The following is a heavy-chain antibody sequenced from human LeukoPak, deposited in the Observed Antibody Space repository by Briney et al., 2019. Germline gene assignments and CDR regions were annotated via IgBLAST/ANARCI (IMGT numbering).Heavy chain of an antibody. Sequence: PSETLSLTCTVCGGSVSSYHWSWIRQPPRKGLEWIGYIDTSGTTNYSPSLKSRVIISVDTSKNQFSLKLSSATAADTAVYYCGGIVTAGTVDYWGQGILVTVSS. CDR1: GGSVSSYH. J-gene: IGHJ4*02. V-gene: IGHV4-4*09. D-gene: IGHD2-2*01. CDR2: IDTSGTT. CDR3: GGIVTAGTVDY.